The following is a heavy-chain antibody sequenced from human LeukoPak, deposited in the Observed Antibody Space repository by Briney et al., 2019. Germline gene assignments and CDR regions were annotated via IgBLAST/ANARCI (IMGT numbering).Heavy chain of an antibody. D-gene: IGHD4-11*01. J-gene: IGHJ6*03. V-gene: IGHV3-74*01. CDR2: INSDGINT. Sequence: GGSLRLSCAASGFTFSNYWMHWVRQAPGKGLVWVSRINSDGINTSYADSVKGRFTISRDNAKNTLNLQMNSLRAEDTAVYYCTRVEETATTAAIIRKYSYYYYYMDVWGKGNTVTVSS. CDR1: GFTFSNYW. CDR3: TRVEETATTAAIIRKYSYYYYYMDV.